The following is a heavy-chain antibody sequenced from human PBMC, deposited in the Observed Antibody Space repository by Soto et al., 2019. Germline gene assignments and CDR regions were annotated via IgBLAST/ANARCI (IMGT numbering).Heavy chain of an antibody. CDR2: ISYDGSNN. Sequence: PGGSLRLSCADSGFTFSSYGMHWVRQAPGKGLEWVAHISYDGSNNNYVDSVKGRFTISRDNSKNTLYLQMNSLRAEDTAVYYCARDSYYDDSSGYYTFDHWGQGTLVTVSS. V-gene: IGHV3-30*03. D-gene: IGHD3-22*01. CDR3: ARDSYYDDSSGYYTFDH. J-gene: IGHJ4*02. CDR1: GFTFSSYG.